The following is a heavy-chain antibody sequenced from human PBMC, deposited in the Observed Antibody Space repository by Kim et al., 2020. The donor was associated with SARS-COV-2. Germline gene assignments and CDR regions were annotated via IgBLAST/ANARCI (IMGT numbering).Heavy chain of an antibody. CDR2: ISPHNGKK. J-gene: IGHJ4*02. V-gene: IGHV1-18*01. D-gene: IGHD2-15*01. CDR3: ARDEGDYCSDGSCRSRD. CDR1: GYTFTRHG. Sequence: ASVKVSCKASGYTFTRHGLSWVRQAPGQGLEWMGWISPHNGKKNYAQRVQGRVTMTTDTSTSTVYMELRSLRFDDTAVYYCARDEGDYCSDGSCRSRDWGQGTLVTVSS.